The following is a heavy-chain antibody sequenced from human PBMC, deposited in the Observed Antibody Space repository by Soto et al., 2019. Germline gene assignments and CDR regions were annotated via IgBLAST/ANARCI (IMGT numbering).Heavy chain of an antibody. V-gene: IGHV4-31*03. J-gene: IGHJ6*03. CDR3: ARDRKAVTRGDYYYYMDV. D-gene: IGHD4-4*01. Sequence: PSETLSLTCTVSGGSISSGGYYWSWIRQHPGKGLEWIGYIYYSGSTYYNPSLKSRVTISVDTSKNQFSLKLSSVTAADTAVYYCARDRKAVTRGDYYYYMDVWGKGTTVTVSS. CDR2: IYYSGST. CDR1: GGSISSGGYY.